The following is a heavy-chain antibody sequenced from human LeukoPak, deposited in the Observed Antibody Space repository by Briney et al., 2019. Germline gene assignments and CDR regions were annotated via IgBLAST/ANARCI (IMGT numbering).Heavy chain of an antibody. Sequence: QPGGSLRLSCAASGFTFSSYGMQWVRQAAGKGLEWVAFIRYDGSNKYYADSVKCRFNISRDNSKNTLYLQMNSLRAEDTAVYYCANTGRLPVDAFDIWGQGTMVTVSS. CDR2: IRYDGSNK. CDR3: ANTGRLPVDAFDI. J-gene: IGHJ3*02. V-gene: IGHV3-30*02. CDR1: GFTFSSYG. D-gene: IGHD2-2*01.